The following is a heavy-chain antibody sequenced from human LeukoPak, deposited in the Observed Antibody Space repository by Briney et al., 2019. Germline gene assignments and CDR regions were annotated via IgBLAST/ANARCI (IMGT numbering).Heavy chain of an antibody. CDR3: TRADGYSSGWYMGFDY. D-gene: IGHD6-19*01. V-gene: IGHV3-49*04. CDR1: GFTFSSYS. Sequence: GGSLRLSCAASGFTFSSYSMSWVRQAPGKGLEWVGFIRSKAYGGTTEYAASVKGRFTISRDDSKSIAYLQMNSLKTEDTAVYYCTRADGYSSGWYMGFDYWGQGTLVTVSS. J-gene: IGHJ4*02. CDR2: IRSKAYGGTT.